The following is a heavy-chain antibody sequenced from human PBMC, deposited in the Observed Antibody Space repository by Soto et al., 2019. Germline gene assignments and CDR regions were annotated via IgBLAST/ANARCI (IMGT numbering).Heavy chain of an antibody. D-gene: IGHD3-3*01. Sequence: QVQLVQSGAEVKKPGASVKVSCKASGYTFTGYYMHWVRQAPGQGLEWMGWINPNSGGTNYAQKFQGRVTMTRHTSISTAYMELSRLRSDDTAVYYCARVSTIFGVVIIPGSFDYWGQGTLVTVSS. CDR3: ARVSTIFGVVIIPGSFDY. J-gene: IGHJ4*02. V-gene: IGHV1-2*02. CDR2: INPNSGGT. CDR1: GYTFTGYY.